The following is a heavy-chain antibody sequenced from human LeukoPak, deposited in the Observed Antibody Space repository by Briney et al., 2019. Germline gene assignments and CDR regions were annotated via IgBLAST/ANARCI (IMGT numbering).Heavy chain of an antibody. V-gene: IGHV3-30*02. CDR1: GFTFSSYA. D-gene: IGHD1-1*01. Sequence: GGSLRLSCAASGFTFSSYAMHWVRQAPGKGLDWVAFIRSDTNDKYYADSVEGRFTISRDNSKNTLSLQMNSLRPEDTAVYYCAKRGEEGTFYFHYWGRGTLVTVSS. CDR3: AKRGEEGTFYFHY. J-gene: IGHJ4*02. CDR2: IRSDTNDK.